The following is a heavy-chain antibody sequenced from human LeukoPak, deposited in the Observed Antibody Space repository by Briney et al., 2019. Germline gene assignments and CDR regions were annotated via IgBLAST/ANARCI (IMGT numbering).Heavy chain of an antibody. CDR1: GGSISSGSYY. D-gene: IGHD3-22*01. Sequence: SETLSLTCTVSGGSISSGSYYWSWIRQPAGKGLEWIGRIYTSGSTNYNPSLKSRVTISVDTSKNQFSLKLSSVTAADTAVYYCARDVSGYAWFDPRGQGALVTVSS. CDR2: IYTSGST. J-gene: IGHJ5*02. V-gene: IGHV4-61*02. CDR3: ARDVSGYAWFDP.